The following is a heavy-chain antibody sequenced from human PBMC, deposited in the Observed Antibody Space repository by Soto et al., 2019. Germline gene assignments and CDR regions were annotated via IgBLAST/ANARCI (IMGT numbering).Heavy chain of an antibody. CDR1: GYTFTSYG. Sequence: GASVKVSCKASGYTFTSYGISWVRQAPGQGLEWIGWISAYNGNTYYAQKLQGRVTMTTDTSTSTAYMELRSLRSDDTAVYYCARDRFSMRFGVVTTMDVWGKGTTVTVSS. D-gene: IGHD3-3*01. CDR3: ARDRFSMRFGVVTTMDV. CDR2: ISAYNGNT. V-gene: IGHV1-18*01. J-gene: IGHJ6*03.